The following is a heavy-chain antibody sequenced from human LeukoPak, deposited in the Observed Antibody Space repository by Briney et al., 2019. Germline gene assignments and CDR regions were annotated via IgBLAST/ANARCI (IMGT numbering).Heavy chain of an antibody. CDR1: GFTFSSYG. J-gene: IGHJ4*02. V-gene: IGHV3-30*18. CDR2: ISYDGSNK. CDR3: AEGLSEYSSSSGLNY. Sequence: GGSLRLSCAASGFTFSSYGMHWVRQAPGKGLEWVAVISYDGSNKYYADSVKGRFTISRDNSKNTLYLQMNSLRAEDTAVYYCAEGLSEYSSSSGLNYWGQGTLVTVSS. D-gene: IGHD6-6*01.